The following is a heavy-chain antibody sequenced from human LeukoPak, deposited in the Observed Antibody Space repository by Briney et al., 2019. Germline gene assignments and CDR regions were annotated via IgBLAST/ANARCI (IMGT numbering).Heavy chain of an antibody. D-gene: IGHD1-1*01. J-gene: IGHJ4*02. CDR1: GIIFSNYW. Sequence: GGPLRLSCAASGIIFSNYWMHWVRQAPGKGLVWVSRINRDGSSTSYADSVKGRFTISRDNAKNTLNLQMNSLRAEDTGVYYCAKTGNPPTGDYWGQGTLVTVSS. CDR2: INRDGSST. CDR3: AKTGNPPTGDY. V-gene: IGHV3-74*01.